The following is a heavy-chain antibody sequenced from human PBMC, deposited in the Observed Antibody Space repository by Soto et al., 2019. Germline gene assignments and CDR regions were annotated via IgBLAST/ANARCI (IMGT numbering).Heavy chain of an antibody. D-gene: IGHD1-26*01. CDR1: GYTFSSYA. J-gene: IGHJ4*02. CDR2: ISGSGGST. V-gene: IGHV3-23*04. Sequence: VQLVQSGAEVKKPGASVKVSCKASGYTFSSYAMSWVRQAPGKGLEWVSAISGSGGSTYYADSVKGRFTISRDNSKNTLYLQMNSLRAEDTAVYYCAKDRPLGATRTPIDYWGQGTLVTVSS. CDR3: AKDRPLGATRTPIDY.